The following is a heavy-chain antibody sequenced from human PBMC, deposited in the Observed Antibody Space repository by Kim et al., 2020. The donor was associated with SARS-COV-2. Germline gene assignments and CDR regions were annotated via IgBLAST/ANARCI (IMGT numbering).Heavy chain of an antibody. J-gene: IGHJ4*02. D-gene: IGHD2-8*01. CDR2: ISAYNGNT. CDR3: AREGSSLLMILDWLDY. V-gene: IGHV1-18*01. Sequence: ASVKVSCKASGYTFTSYGISWVRQAPGQGLEWMGWISAYNGNTNYAQKLQGRVTMTTDTSTSTAYMELRSLRSDDTAVYYCAREGSSLLMILDWLDYWGQGTLVTVSS. CDR1: GYTFTSYG.